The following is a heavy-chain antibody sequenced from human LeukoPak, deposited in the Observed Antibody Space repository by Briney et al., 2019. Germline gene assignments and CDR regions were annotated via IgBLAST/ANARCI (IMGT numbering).Heavy chain of an antibody. V-gene: IGHV4-30-4*07. Sequence: SQTLSLTCAVSGGSISSGGYSWSWIRQPPGKGLEWIGYIYYSGSTNYNPSLKSRVTISVDTSKNQFSLKLSSVTAADTAVYYCARGDSSGWYLFVYWGQGTLVTVSS. D-gene: IGHD6-19*01. CDR1: GGSISSGGYS. J-gene: IGHJ4*02. CDR3: ARGDSSGWYLFVY. CDR2: IYYSGST.